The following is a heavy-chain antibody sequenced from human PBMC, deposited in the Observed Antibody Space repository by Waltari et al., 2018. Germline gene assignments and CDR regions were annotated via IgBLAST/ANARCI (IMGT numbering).Heavy chain of an antibody. J-gene: IGHJ3*02. CDR2: VSSSGSAI. D-gene: IGHD3-22*01. CDR3: ASEGVITTRDAFDI. CDR1: GFTVSNYE. V-gene: IGHV3-48*03. Sequence: EVLLVESGGGWVQPGRSLRLSCVASGFTVSNYEMNWVRQAPGKGLEWVSYVSSSGSAITYADSVKGRFTIFRDNAKNSLYLLMNSLRVEDTAVYYCASEGVITTRDAFDIWGQGTMVTVAS.